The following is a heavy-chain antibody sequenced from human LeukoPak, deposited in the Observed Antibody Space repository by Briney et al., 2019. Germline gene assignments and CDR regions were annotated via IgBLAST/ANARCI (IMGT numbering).Heavy chain of an antibody. Sequence: PGGSLRLSCAASGFTFSSYSMCWVRQAPGKGLEWVTLISYDGSDKYYADSVKGRFTISRDNSKNTLYLQINSLRAEDTAVYYCARGALEYSAYDQTFDYWAQGTLDTVSS. D-gene: IGHD5-12*01. J-gene: IGHJ4*02. CDR3: ARGALEYSAYDQTFDY. CDR2: ISYDGSDK. V-gene: IGHV3-30-3*01. CDR1: GFTFSSYS.